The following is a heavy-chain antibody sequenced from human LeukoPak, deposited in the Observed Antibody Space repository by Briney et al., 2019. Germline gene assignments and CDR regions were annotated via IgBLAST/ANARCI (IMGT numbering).Heavy chain of an antibody. V-gene: IGHV1-18*01. Sequence: ASVKVSCTASGYTFTSYGITWVRQAPGQGLEWMGWISGYNGNTNYAQKLQGRVTMTTDTSTSTAYMELRSLRSDDTAVYYCATHSTRIAVRPSDYYYYMDVWGKGTTVTVSS. CDR2: ISGYNGNT. CDR1: GYTFTSYG. CDR3: ATHSTRIAVRPSDYYYYMDV. D-gene: IGHD6-6*01. J-gene: IGHJ6*03.